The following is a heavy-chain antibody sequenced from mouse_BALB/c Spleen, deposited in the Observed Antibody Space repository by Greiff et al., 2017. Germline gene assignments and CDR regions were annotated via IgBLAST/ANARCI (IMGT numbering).Heavy chain of an antibody. D-gene: IGHD4-1*01. CDR3: ARWELGWFAY. CDR2: ISSGSSTI. V-gene: IGHV5-17*02. Sequence: EVKVVESGGGLVQPGGSRKLSCAASGFTFSSFGMHWVRQAPEKGLEWVAYISSGSSTIYYADTVKGRFTISRDNPKNTLFLQMTSLRSEDTAMYYCARWELGWFAYWGQGTLVTVSA. J-gene: IGHJ3*01. CDR1: GFTFSSFG.